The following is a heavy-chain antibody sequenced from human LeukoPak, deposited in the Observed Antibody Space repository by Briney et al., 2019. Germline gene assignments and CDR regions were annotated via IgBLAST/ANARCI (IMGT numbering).Heavy chain of an antibody. CDR2: IWHDGSHK. V-gene: IGHV3-33*01. J-gene: IGHJ4*02. D-gene: IGHD1-1*01. CDR1: GFSFDTYA. CDR3: ARDGDWNDGEDY. Sequence: PGRSLRLSCAASGFSFDTYAMHWVRQAPGQGLEWVALIWHDGSHKFYSNSVRGQFTISRDNSKNTVYLQMNNLRPDDTAVYYCARDGDWNDGEDYWGQGTLVTVSS.